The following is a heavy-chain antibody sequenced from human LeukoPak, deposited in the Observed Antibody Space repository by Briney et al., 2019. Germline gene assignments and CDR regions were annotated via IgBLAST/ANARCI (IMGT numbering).Heavy chain of an antibody. Sequence: SETLSLTCTVSGGSINSGSYYWNWIRQSAGKGLEWIGHIHTTGSTNCNPSLKSRVTTSLDTSKNQFSLKLNSVTAADTAIYYCARLKVSYSESFDIWGHETLVAVSS. J-gene: IGHJ3*02. V-gene: IGHV4-61*09. CDR2: IHTTGST. CDR1: GGSINSGSYY. D-gene: IGHD2-15*01. CDR3: ARLKVSYSESFDI.